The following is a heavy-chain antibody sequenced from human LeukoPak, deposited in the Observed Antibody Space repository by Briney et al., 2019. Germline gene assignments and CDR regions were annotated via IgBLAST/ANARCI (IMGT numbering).Heavy chain of an antibody. CDR2: ISVSGGST. CDR3: AITSGYAHYYFDY. Sequence: GGSLRLSCAASGFTFSSYAMSWVRQAPGKGLEWVSSISVSGGSTYSADSVKGRFTISRDNSKNTLYLQMNSLRVEDTAVYYCAITSGYAHYYFDYWGQGTLVTVSS. D-gene: IGHD5-12*01. V-gene: IGHV3-23*01. J-gene: IGHJ4*02. CDR1: GFTFSSYA.